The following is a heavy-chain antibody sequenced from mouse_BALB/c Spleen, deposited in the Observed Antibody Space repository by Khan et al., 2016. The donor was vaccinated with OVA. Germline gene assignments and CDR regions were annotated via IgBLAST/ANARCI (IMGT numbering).Heavy chain of an antibody. CDR3: ARGDGYYVYFDY. J-gene: IGHJ2*01. CDR2: IYPGNDNA. Sequence: QVRLQQSGPELVKPGASVKMSCKASGYTFTYYVITWVKQRTGQGLEWIGEIYPGNDNAYYNERFKGKATLTADKSSNTTHMQLSSLTSEDSAVYFCARGDGYYVYFDYWGQGTTLTVSS. D-gene: IGHD2-3*01. CDR1: GYTFTYYV. V-gene: IGHV1-81*01.